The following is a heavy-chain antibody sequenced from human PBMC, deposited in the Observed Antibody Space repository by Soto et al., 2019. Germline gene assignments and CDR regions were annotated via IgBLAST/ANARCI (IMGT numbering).Heavy chain of an antibody. J-gene: IGHJ4*02. D-gene: IGHD5-18*01. Sequence: GGSLRLSCAASGFPFSSYAMSWVRQAPGKGLEWVSAISGSGGSTYYADSVKGRFTISRDNSKNTLYLQMNSLRAEDTAVYYCATSPTAMVNTNFDYWGQETLVTVSS. V-gene: IGHV3-23*01. CDR3: ATSPTAMVNTNFDY. CDR1: GFPFSSYA. CDR2: ISGSGGST.